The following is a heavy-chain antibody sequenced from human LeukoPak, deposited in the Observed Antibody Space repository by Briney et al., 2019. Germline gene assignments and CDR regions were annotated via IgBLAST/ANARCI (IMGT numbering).Heavy chain of an antibody. CDR1: GGSIRSYY. D-gene: IGHD2/OR15-2a*01. V-gene: IGHV4-59*08. CDR2: IYYSGST. Sequence: SETLSLTCTVSGGSIRSYYWSWIRQPPGKGLEWIGHIYYSGSTNYNPSLKSRVTISLDTSKNQFSLKLSSVTAADTAVYYCARQAGYLSPWGQGTLVTVSS. J-gene: IGHJ5*02. CDR3: ARQAGYLSP.